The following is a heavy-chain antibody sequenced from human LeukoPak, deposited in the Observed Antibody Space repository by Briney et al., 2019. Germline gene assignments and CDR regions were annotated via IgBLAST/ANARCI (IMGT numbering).Heavy chain of an antibody. J-gene: IGHJ6*03. CDR2: ITSFGSDI. D-gene: IGHD3-3*01. Sequence: GVSLRPSCAASGFSFRTHSMKWVRQDPGKGLEWVSSITSFGSDIYYADSVKGRFTISRDDGKNSLYLQMNSLGAEDSAVYYCARAHDFWSGYGGNYMDVWGKGTTVTVSS. V-gene: IGHV3-21*01. CDR1: GFSFRTHS. CDR3: ARAHDFWSGYGGNYMDV.